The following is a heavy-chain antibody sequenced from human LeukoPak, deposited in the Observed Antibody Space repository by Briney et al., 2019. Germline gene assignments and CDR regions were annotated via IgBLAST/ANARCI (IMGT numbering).Heavy chain of an antibody. J-gene: IGHJ5*02. Sequence: AASVKVSCKASGYTFTSYAITWVRQAPGQGLEWMGWMNPNSGGTKYAQKFQGRVTMTRDTSISTAYMELRRLRSEDTAVYYCARMTVSGRDNWFDPWGQGTLVTVSS. V-gene: IGHV1-2*02. CDR1: GYTFTSYA. D-gene: IGHD6-19*01. CDR3: ARMTVSGRDNWFDP. CDR2: MNPNSGGT.